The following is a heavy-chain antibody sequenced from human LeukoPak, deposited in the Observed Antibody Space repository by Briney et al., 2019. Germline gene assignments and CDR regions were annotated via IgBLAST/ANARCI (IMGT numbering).Heavy chain of an antibody. V-gene: IGHV4-39*01. Sequence: SETLSLTCTVSGGSISSNSDYWGWIRQPPGKGLEWIGSINYSGRTYYNPSLKSRVTISVDTSENQFSLKLSSVTAADTAVYYCARHPEVQYWGQGTLVTVSS. CDR3: ARHPEVQY. CDR1: GGSISSNSDY. J-gene: IGHJ1*01. CDR2: INYSGRT.